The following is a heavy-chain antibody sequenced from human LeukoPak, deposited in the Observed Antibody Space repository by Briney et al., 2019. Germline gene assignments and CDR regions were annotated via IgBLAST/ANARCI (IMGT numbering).Heavy chain of an antibody. D-gene: IGHD2-15*01. J-gene: IGHJ4*02. V-gene: IGHV3-23*01. CDR1: GFTFSSFA. Sequence: GGSLRLSCXASGFTFSSFALDWVRQAPGRGLEWISVVSRTGSTKYYAGSVKGRFTVSRDNSKNTVYLQMNSLRVDDSAVYYCAKRKNSPGYSSLDQWGQGTLVTVSS. CDR2: VSRTGSTK. CDR3: AKRKNSPGYSSLDQ.